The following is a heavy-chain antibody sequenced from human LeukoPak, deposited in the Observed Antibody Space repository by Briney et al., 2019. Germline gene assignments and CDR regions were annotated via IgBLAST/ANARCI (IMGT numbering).Heavy chain of an antibody. V-gene: IGHV4-4*02. CDR2: IYHSGST. CDR3: ARDRIQLRLRDYYYYGMDV. CDR1: GGSISRSTW. Sequence: SGTLSLTCAVSGGSISRSTWWSWVRQPPGKGLEWIGEIYHSGSTNYNPSLKSRVTISVDTSKNQFSLKLSSVTAADTAVYYCARDRIQLRLRDYYYYGMDVWGQGTTVTVSS. J-gene: IGHJ6*02. D-gene: IGHD5-18*01.